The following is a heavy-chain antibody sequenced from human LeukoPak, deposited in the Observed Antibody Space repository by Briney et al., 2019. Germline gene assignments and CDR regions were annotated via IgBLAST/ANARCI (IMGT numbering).Heavy chain of an antibody. V-gene: IGHV4-31*02. CDR2: IHHSGRS. Sequence: PSETLSLTCTVSADSLSSGGHYWAWIRQFPGKGLESIGFIHHSGRSRHNPSLKDRVAISVDTSRKQFALKLSSLTAADTAMYYCARGGNRFGGFYFDYWGQGIQVIVSS. D-gene: IGHD3-10*01. J-gene: IGHJ4*02. CDR1: ADSLSSGGHY. CDR3: ARGGNRFGGFYFDY.